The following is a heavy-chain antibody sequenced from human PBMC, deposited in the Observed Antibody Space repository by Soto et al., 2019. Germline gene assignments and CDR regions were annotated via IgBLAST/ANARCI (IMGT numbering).Heavy chain of an antibody. CDR1: GYTFTSYD. CDR3: ARDLAGSGSYNNYYFDY. J-gene: IGHJ4*02. CDR2: MNPNSGNT. V-gene: IGHV1-8*01. Sequence: GASVKVSCKASGYTFTSYDINWVRQATGQGLGWMGWMNPNSGNTGYAQKFQGRVTMTRNTSISTAYMELSSLRSEDTAVYYCARDLAGSGSYNNYYFDYWGQGTLVTVS. D-gene: IGHD3-10*01.